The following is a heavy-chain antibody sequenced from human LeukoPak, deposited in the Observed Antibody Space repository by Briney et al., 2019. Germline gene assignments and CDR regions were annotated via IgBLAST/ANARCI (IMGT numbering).Heavy chain of an antibody. Sequence: GGSLRLSCVASGFTFSSHHMNWVRQTPGKGLEWVSLLYSGGSTYYADSVKGRFSISRDNSKNTLYLQMNSLRAEDTAAYYCASRDKGYYYGMDVWGQGTTVTVSS. CDR1: GFTFSSHH. CDR3: ASRDKGYYYGMDV. D-gene: IGHD5-24*01. V-gene: IGHV3-66*01. J-gene: IGHJ6*02. CDR2: LYSGGST.